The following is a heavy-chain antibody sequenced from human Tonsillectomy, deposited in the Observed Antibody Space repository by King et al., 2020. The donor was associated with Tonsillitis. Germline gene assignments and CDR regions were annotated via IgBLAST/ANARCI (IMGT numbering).Heavy chain of an antibody. D-gene: IGHD1-7*01. CDR3: ANAPDAPITGTPRHGYGMDV. CDR2: ISWNSGSI. J-gene: IGHJ6*02. CDR1: GFTFDDYA. V-gene: IGHV3-9*01. Sequence: VQLVESGGGLVQPGRSLRLSCAASGFTFDDYAMHWVRQAPGKGLEWVSGISWNSGSIGYADTVKGRFTISRDNAKNSLYLQMNSLRAEDTALYYCANAPDAPITGTPRHGYGMDVWGQGTTVTVSS.